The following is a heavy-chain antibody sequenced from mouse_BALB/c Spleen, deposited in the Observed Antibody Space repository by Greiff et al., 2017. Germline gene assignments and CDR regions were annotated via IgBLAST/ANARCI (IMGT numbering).Heavy chain of an antibody. CDR3: NEAFDGYLYFDV. Sequence: VHVKQSGAELVRSGASVKLSCTASGFNIKDYYMHWVKQRPEQGLEWIGWIDPENGDTEYAPKFQGKATMTADTSSNTAYLQLSSLTSEDTAVYYCNEAFDGYLYFDVWGAGTTVTVSS. V-gene: IGHV14-4*02. D-gene: IGHD2-3*01. CDR1: GFNIKDYY. CDR2: IDPENGDT. J-gene: IGHJ1*01.